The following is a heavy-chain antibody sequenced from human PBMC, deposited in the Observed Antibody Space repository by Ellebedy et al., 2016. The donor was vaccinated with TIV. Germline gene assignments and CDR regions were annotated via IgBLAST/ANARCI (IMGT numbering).Heavy chain of an antibody. D-gene: IGHD5-24*01. CDR2: INHSGST. J-gene: IGHJ4*02. CDR3: ARRQGGWLQSTKYYFDY. CDR1: GASIKNDY. V-gene: IGHV4-34*01. Sequence: SETLSLTCSVSGASIKNDYWSWIRQPPGKGLEWIGEINHSGSTNYNPSLKSRVTISVDSSKNQFSLRLNSVTAADTAVYYCARRQGGWLQSTKYYFDYWGQGTLVTVSS.